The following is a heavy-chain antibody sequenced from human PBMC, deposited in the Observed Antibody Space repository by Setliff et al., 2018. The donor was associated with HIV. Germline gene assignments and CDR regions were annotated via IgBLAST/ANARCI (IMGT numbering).Heavy chain of an antibody. J-gene: IGHJ4*02. D-gene: IGHD6-19*01. CDR2: IYSSGST. Sequence: SETLSLTCTVSGGSISSYYWSWIRQPPGKGLEWLGHIYSSGSTNYNPSLKSRVTISVDTSKNQFSLKLYSVTAADTAVYYCAREDSSGRIDYWGQGTLVTVS. V-gene: IGHV4-4*09. CDR1: GGSISSYY. CDR3: AREDSSGRIDY.